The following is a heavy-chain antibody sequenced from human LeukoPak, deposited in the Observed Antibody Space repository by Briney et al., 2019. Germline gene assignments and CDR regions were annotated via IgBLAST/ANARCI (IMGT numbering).Heavy chain of an antibody. CDR2: INPNSGGT. V-gene: IGHV1-2*02. J-gene: IGHJ4*02. CDR3: ARVAVDSSGYYLYYFDY. D-gene: IGHD3-22*01. CDR1: GYTFSGYY. Sequence: GASVKVSCKASGYTFSGYYMHWVRQAPGQGLEWMGWINPNSGGTNYAQKVQGRVTMTRDTSISTAYMELSRLRSDDTAVYYCARVAVDSSGYYLYYFDYWGQGTLATVSS.